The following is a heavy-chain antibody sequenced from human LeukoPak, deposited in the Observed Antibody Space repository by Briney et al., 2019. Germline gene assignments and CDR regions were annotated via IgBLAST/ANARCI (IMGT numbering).Heavy chain of an antibody. CDR3: AKDMYRITMVRGVMFSGFDP. CDR1: GFTFSSYS. J-gene: IGHJ5*02. V-gene: IGHV3-21*04. CDR2: ISSGSHYI. D-gene: IGHD3-10*01. Sequence: GGSLRLSCAASGFTFSSYSMIWVRQAPGKGLEWASSISSGSHYIYYADSVRGRFTISRDNAKNSLYLQMNSLRAEDTALYYCAKDMYRITMVRGVMFSGFDPWGQGTLVTVSS.